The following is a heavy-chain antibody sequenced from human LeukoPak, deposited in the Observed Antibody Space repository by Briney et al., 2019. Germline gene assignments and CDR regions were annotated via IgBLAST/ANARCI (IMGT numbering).Heavy chain of an antibody. CDR3: ARDLTTVTTGLH. CDR2: ISSSGSII. J-gene: IGHJ4*02. V-gene: IGHV3-48*03. Sequence: PGGSLRLSCAASAFAFSSYEMNWVGQAPGKGLEWVSYISSSGSIIHYADSVKGRFTISRDNAKNSLYLQMNSLRAEDTAVYYCARDLTTVTTGLHWGQGTLVTVSS. CDR1: AFAFSSYE. D-gene: IGHD4-17*01.